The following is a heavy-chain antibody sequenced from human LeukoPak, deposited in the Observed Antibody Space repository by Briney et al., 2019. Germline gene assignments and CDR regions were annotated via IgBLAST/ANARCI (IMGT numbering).Heavy chain of an antibody. J-gene: IGHJ4*02. CDR3: VGSYYYFDY. D-gene: IGHD2-21*01. V-gene: IGHV3-30*14. Sequence: GGSLRLSCAASGFTFSSYAMHWVRQAPGKGLEWVAVISYDGSNQYYADSVKGRFTISRDNSKNTLYLQMNSLRAGDTAVYYCVGSYYYFDYWGQGTLVTVSS. CDR1: GFTFSSYA. CDR2: ISYDGSNQ.